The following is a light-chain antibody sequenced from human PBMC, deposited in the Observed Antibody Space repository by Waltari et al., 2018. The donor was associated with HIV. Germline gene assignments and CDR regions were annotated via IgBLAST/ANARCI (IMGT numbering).Light chain of an antibody. V-gene: IGKV2-30*01. J-gene: IGKJ5*01. CDR3: MQGTHWPIT. CDR1: QSLLYSDGNTY. Sequence: VVVTQSPLSLPVRLGLPASISCNSSQSLLYSDGNTYLNWFHQRPGQSPRRLIYRVSNRDSGVPDRFSGSGSGTDFTLKISRVEAEDVGVYYCMQGTHWPITFGQGTRLEIK. CDR2: RVS.